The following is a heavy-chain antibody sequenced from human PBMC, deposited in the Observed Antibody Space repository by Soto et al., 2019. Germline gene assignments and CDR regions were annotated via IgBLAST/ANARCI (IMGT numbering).Heavy chain of an antibody. V-gene: IGHV5-10-1*01. D-gene: IGHD3-22*01. CDR1: GYNFTNHW. J-gene: IGHJ2*01. CDR3: ARLSSGFYYRYFDL. CDR2: IDPSDSYT. Sequence: GESLKISCKGSGYNFTNHWITWVRQMPGKGLEWMGRIDPSDSYTKYSPSFEGHVTISVDKSISTAYLQWSSLKASDTAMYYCARLSSGFYYRYFDLWGRGTLVTVSS.